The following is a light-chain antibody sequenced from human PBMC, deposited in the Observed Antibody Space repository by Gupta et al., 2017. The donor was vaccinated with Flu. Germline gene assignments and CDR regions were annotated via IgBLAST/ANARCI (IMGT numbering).Light chain of an antibody. V-gene: IGKV3D-15*01. CDR2: GAS. CDR3: QQYNNWPYT. J-gene: IGKJ2*01. CDR1: QSVSSK. Sequence: ATLSVSPGERATLSCRASQSVSSKLAWYQQKPGQAPRLLIYGASTRATGIPARFSGSGSGTEFTLTISSLQSEDFAVYYCQQYNNWPYTFGQGTKLEIK.